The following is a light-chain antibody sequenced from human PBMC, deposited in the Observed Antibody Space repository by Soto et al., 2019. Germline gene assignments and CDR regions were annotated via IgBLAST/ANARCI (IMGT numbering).Light chain of an antibody. Sequence: EIGLTQSPGTLSLSPGERATLSCRASQSVSNNYLAWYQQKPGQAPRLLIYGASNRATGIPARFSGSGSGTDFTLTISSLEPEDLAVYYCQQRYNWPWTFGQGTKVDI. V-gene: IGKV3-11*01. CDR1: QSVSNNY. CDR3: QQRYNWPWT. CDR2: GAS. J-gene: IGKJ1*01.